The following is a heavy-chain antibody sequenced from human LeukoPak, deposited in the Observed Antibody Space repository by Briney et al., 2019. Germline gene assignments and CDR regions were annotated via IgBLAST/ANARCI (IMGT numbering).Heavy chain of an antibody. V-gene: IGHV1-3*01. J-gene: IGHJ4*02. CDR2: INAGNGNT. CDR3: ALYYDILTGRETFDY. D-gene: IGHD3-9*01. CDR1: GYTFTSYA. Sequence: ASVKVSCKASGYTFTSYAMHWVRQAPGQRLEWMGWINAGNGNTKYSQKFQGRVTITRDTSASTAYMELSSLRSEDTAVYYCALYYDILTGRETFDYWGQGTLVTVSS.